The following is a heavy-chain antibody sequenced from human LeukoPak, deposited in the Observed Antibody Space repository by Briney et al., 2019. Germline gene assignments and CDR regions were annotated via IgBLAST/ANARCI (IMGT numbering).Heavy chain of an antibody. Sequence: GGSLRLSCAASGFTFSSYSMNWVRQAPGKGLEWVSSISSSSSYIYYADSVKGPFTISRDNAKNSLYLQMNSLRAEDTAVYYCARDPSGYSSSWYPTELDYWGQGTLVTVSS. V-gene: IGHV3-21*01. D-gene: IGHD6-13*01. CDR3: ARDPSGYSSSWYPTELDY. J-gene: IGHJ4*02. CDR2: ISSSSSYI. CDR1: GFTFSSYS.